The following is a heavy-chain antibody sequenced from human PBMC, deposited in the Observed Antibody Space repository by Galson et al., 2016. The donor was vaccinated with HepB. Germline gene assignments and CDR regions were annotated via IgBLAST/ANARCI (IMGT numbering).Heavy chain of an antibody. J-gene: IGHJ1*01. CDR3: AKGHPSSGPRYFHH. V-gene: IGHV3-23*01. CDR2: ISASGGST. Sequence: SLRLSCAASGFTFMDYAMSWVRQAPGKGLEWVSAISASGGSTYYADSVMGRFTVSRDTYRGILYLQMNSLTAEDTAMYYCAKGHPSSGPRYFHHWGQGTLVTVSS. CDR1: GFTFMDYA. D-gene: IGHD6-19*01.